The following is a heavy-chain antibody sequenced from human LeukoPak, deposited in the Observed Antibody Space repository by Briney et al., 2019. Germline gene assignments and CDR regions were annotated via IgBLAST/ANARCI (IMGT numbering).Heavy chain of an antibody. Sequence: GGSLRLSCAASGFTFSSYSMNWVRQAPGKGLEWVSSISSSSSYIYYADSVKGRFTISRDNAKNSLYLQMNSLRAEDTAVYYCASSDCSSTSCYTGSGNYYMDVWGKGTTVTVSS. CDR3: ASSDCSSTSCYTGSGNYYMDV. J-gene: IGHJ6*03. V-gene: IGHV3-21*01. CDR1: GFTFSSYS. D-gene: IGHD2-2*02. CDR2: ISSSSSYI.